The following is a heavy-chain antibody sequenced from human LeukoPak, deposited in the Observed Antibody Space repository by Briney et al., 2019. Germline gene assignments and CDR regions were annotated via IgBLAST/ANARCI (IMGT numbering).Heavy chain of an antibody. V-gene: IGHV4-34*01. J-gene: IGHJ6*03. CDR3: ARLRSGSYYYYYYYMDV. CDR2: INHSGST. Sequence: SETLSLTCAVYGGSFSGYYWSWIRQPPGKGLEWIGEINHSGSTNYNPSLKSRVTISVDTSKNQSSLKLSSVTAADTAVYYCARLRSGSYYYYYYYMDVWGKGATVTISS. D-gene: IGHD1-26*01. CDR1: GGSFSGYY.